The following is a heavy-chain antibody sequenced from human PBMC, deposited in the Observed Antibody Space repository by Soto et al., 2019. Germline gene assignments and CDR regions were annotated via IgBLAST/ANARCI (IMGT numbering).Heavy chain of an antibody. D-gene: IGHD3-9*01. J-gene: IGHJ4*02. Sequence: ETLSLTCTVSGGSISSYYWSWIRQPPGKGLEWIGYIYYSGSTNYNPSLKSRVTISVDTSKNQFSLKLSSVTAADTAVYYCARLRYFDNSFDSWGQGTLVPVFS. CDR1: GGSISSYY. CDR3: ARLRYFDNSFDS. CDR2: IYYSGST. V-gene: IGHV4-59*01.